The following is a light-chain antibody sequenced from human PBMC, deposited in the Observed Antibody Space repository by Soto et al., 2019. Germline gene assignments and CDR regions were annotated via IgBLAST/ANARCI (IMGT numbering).Light chain of an antibody. Sequence: QLVLTQPPSVSGAPGQRVTISCTGGSSNIGAGYDVHWYQQLPGTAPKLLIYGNVNRPSGVPDRFSGSKSGTSASPAITGLQAEDEGDYYCQSYDSSLSGVVFAGGTKLTVL. J-gene: IGLJ2*01. CDR3: QSYDSSLSGVV. V-gene: IGLV1-40*01. CDR1: SSNIGAGYD. CDR2: GNV.